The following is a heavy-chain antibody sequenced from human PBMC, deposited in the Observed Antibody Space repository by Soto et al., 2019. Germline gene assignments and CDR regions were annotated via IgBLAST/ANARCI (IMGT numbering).Heavy chain of an antibody. J-gene: IGHJ4*02. CDR3: TSLPRHPRPSFDY. CDR1: GFTFGDYA. Sequence: EVQLVESGGDLVKPGRSLTLSCTTSGFTFGDYAMSWVRRAPGKGLEWISFIRSQRYGGTPEYAASVRGRFSLSRDESKGIAYVQMNCLKTEDSAVYYCTSLPRHPRPSFDYWGQGTLVTVSS. CDR2: IRSQRYGGTP. V-gene: IGHV3-49*04.